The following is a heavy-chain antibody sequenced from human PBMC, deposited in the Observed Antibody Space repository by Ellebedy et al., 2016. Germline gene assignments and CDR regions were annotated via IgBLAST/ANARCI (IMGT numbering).Heavy chain of an antibody. V-gene: IGHV3-69-1*02. CDR3: ARGYNAALDT. CDR2: ISYTGTTV. J-gene: IGHJ5*02. Sequence: GESLKISCAASGFIFSNYYMNWVRQAPGKGLEWISSISYTGTTVYYRDSVKGRFTISRDNANNMLFLQMNSLRADDTAVYYCARGYNAALDTWGQGTRVTVSS. D-gene: IGHD1-1*01. CDR1: GFIFSNYY.